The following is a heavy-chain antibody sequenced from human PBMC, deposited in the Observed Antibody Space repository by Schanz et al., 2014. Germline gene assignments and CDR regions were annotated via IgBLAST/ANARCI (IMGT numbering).Heavy chain of an antibody. CDR2: MNESHSTI. CDR1: GFSFSSYA. V-gene: IGHV3-23*01. D-gene: IGHD6-13*01. Sequence: EVQLLESGGGLVQPGGSLRLSCAASGFSFSSYAMGWVRQARGKGLEWVSAMNESHSTIYYADSVRGRFTISRDNSKNTLYLQMNSLRAGDAAVYYCARGLIAAAGGAFDYWGQGTLVAVSA. CDR3: ARGLIAAAGGAFDY. J-gene: IGHJ4*02.